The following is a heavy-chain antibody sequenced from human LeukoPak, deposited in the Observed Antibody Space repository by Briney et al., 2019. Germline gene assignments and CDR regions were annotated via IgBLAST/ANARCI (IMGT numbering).Heavy chain of an antibody. CDR3: ARDLNGYSYGPYDAFDI. D-gene: IGHD5-18*01. CDR2: IYYSGST. J-gene: IGHJ3*02. Sequence: SETLSLTCTVSGGSISSYYWSWIRQPPGKGLGWIGYIYYSGSTNYNPSLKSRVTISVDTSKNQFSLKLSSVTAADTAVYYCARDLNGYSYGPYDAFDIWGQGTMVTVSS. CDR1: GGSISSYY. V-gene: IGHV4-59*01.